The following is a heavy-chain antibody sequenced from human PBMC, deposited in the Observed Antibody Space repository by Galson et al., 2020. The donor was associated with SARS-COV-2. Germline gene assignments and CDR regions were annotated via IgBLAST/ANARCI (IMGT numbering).Heavy chain of an antibody. CDR2: IYSGGST. V-gene: IGHV3-66*01. Sequence: TGGSLRLSCAASGFTVSSNYMSWVRQAPGKGLEWVSVIYSGGSTYYADSVKGRFTISRDNSKNTLYLQMNSLRAEDTAVYYCARDYDSTSDYYYYYGMDVWGQGTTVTVSS. J-gene: IGHJ6*02. CDR3: ARDYDSTSDYYYYYGMDV. D-gene: IGHD3-16*01. CDR1: GFTVSSNY.